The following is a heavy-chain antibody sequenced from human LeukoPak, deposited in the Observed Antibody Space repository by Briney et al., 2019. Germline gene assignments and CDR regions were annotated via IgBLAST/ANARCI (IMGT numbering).Heavy chain of an antibody. D-gene: IGHD3/OR15-3a*01. J-gene: IGHJ5*02. CDR2: IYTSGST. V-gene: IGHV4-4*07. CDR3: AREFWAAPSENWFDP. CDR1: GGSISSYY. Sequence: SETLSLTCTVSGGSISSYYWSWIRQPAGKGLEWIGRIYTSGSTNYNPSLKSRVTMSVDTSKNQFSLKLSSVTAADTDVYYCAREFWAAPSENWFDPWGQGTLVTVSS.